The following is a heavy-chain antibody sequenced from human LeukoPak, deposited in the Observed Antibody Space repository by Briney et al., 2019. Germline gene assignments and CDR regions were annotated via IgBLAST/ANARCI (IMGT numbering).Heavy chain of an antibody. D-gene: IGHD6-19*01. V-gene: IGHV3-48*01. Sequence: PGGSLRLSCAASGFTFSSYSMNWVRQAPGKGLGWVSYISSSSSTIYYADSVKGRFTISRDNAKNSLYLQMNSLRAEDTAVYYCARRIGQWLARMNWYFDLWGRGTLVTVSS. CDR3: ARRIGQWLARMNWYFDL. J-gene: IGHJ2*01. CDR1: GFTFSSYS. CDR2: ISSSSSTI.